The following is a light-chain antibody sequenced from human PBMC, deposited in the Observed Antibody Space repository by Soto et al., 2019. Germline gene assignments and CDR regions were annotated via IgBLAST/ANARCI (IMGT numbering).Light chain of an antibody. CDR2: RSN. Sequence: QSVLTQPPSASGTPGQRVTISCSGSSSNIGSNYVYWYQQLPQTAPKLLIYRSNQRPSGVPDRFSGSKSGTSASLAISGLRSEDEADYYCASWDDSLNAYVFGPGTKVTVL. CDR3: ASWDDSLNAYV. V-gene: IGLV1-47*01. CDR1: SSNIGSNY. J-gene: IGLJ1*01.